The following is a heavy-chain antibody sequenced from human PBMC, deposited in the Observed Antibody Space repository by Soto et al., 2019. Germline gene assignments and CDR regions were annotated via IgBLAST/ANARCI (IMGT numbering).Heavy chain of an antibody. V-gene: IGHV4-59*01. D-gene: IGHD1-26*01. CDR2: ISFSGAT. CDR3: VRDRRDSYKGYFDS. Sequence: PSETLSLTCTVSGVSITSYFWSWIRQTPGKGLDWIGSISFSGATYSNPSLKGRAALSVDTSENHLSLTLNSVTSADTAVYFCVRDRRDSYKGYFDSWGQGSPVTVSS. CDR1: GVSITSYF. J-gene: IGHJ4*02.